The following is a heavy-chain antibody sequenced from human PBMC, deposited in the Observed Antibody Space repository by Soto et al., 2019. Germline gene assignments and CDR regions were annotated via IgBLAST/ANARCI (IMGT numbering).Heavy chain of an antibody. CDR2: ISAYNGNT. J-gene: IGHJ4*02. V-gene: IGHV1-18*03. Sequence: GASVKVSCKASGYTFTSYGISWVRQAPGQGLEWMGWISAYNGNTNYAQKLQGRVTMTTDTSTSTAYMELRSLRSDDMAVYYCARDSHQSRNYDSSCYYRKRPLDYWGQGTLVTVSS. CDR3: ARDSHQSRNYDSSCYYRKRPLDY. CDR1: GYTFTSYG. D-gene: IGHD3-22*01.